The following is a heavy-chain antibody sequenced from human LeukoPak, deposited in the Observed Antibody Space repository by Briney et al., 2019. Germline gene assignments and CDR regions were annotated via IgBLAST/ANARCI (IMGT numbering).Heavy chain of an antibody. J-gene: IGHJ4*02. CDR2: ISGSGGRT. Sequence: GGSLRLSCAASGFTFSSYTMSWVRQAPGKGLEWVSTISGSGGRTYYADSVKGRFTISRDNSKNTLYLQMNSLRAEDTAVYYCAPGGPGYYFDYWGQGTLVTVSS. V-gene: IGHV3-23*01. CDR1: GFTFSSYT. D-gene: IGHD3-10*01. CDR3: APGGPGYYFDY.